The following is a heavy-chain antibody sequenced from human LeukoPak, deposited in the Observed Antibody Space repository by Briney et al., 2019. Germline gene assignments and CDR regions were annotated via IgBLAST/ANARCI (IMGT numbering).Heavy chain of an antibody. V-gene: IGHV1-2*02. CDR1: GYTFNDYY. Sequence: ASVKVSCKASGYTFNDYYMHWVRQAPGQGLEWMGWIDPNSGGTNYAQKFQGRVTMTRDTSISTAYMELSRLRSDDTAVYYCARTRIAAAGTYYYYYYYMDVWGKGTTVTVSS. J-gene: IGHJ6*03. D-gene: IGHD6-13*01. CDR3: ARTRIAAAGTYYYYYYYMDV. CDR2: IDPNSGGT.